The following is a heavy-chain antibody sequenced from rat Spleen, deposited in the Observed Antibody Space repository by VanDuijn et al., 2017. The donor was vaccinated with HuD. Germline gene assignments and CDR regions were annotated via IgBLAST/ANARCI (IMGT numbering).Heavy chain of an antibody. CDR1: GFSLTSYH. V-gene: IGHV2-63*01. CDR2: MWNGGNT. Sequence: QVQLKESGPGLVQPSQTLSLTCTVSGFSLTSYHVSWVRQPPGKSLVWMGIMWNGGNTAYNSALKSRLSISRDTSKNQVFLKMNSLQTDDTGTYYCTRDHMMVVIRDWGQGVMVTVSS. J-gene: IGHJ2*01. CDR3: TRDHMMVVIRD. D-gene: IGHD1-12*02.